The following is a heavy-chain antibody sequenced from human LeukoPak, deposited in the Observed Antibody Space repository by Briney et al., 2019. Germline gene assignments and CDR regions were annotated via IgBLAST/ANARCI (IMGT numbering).Heavy chain of an antibody. CDR1: GFTFSSYG. V-gene: IGHV3-23*01. CDR3: AKDSPVMTT. Sequence: GGSLRLSCAASGFTFSSYGMSWLRQAPGKGLEWVSAIDGSGGGTYYADSVKGRFTISRDNSKNTLYLQMNSLRAEDTAIYYCAKDSPVMTTWGQGILVTVSS. J-gene: IGHJ4*02. CDR2: IDGSGGGT. D-gene: IGHD2-21*01.